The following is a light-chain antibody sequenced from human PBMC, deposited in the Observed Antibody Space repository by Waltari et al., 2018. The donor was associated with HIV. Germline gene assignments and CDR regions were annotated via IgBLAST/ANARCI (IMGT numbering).Light chain of an antibody. J-gene: IGLJ2*01. CDR1: SSDVGGYDS. V-gene: IGLV2-11*01. CDR3: CSYAGSDTFVL. Sequence: QSALTQPRSVSGSPGQSVTISCTGTSSDVGGYDSVSWYQQHPGEAPKLIIYDVSKRPSGVPDRFSGSKSVNTASLTISGLQAEDEADYYCCSYAGSDTFVLFGGGTKVTVL. CDR2: DVS.